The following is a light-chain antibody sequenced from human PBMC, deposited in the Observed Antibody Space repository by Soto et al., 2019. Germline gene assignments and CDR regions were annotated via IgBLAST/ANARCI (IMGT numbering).Light chain of an antibody. CDR3: QQYNNWPWT. CDR1: QSVSSN. J-gene: IGKJ1*01. CDR2: GAS. V-gene: IGKV3-15*01. Sequence: EILMTQSPATLSLSPGERATLSCRASQSVSSNLAWYQQKPGQAPRLLIYGASTRATDIPARFSGSGSGTEFTLTITRLQSEDFAFYSCQQYNNWPWTFGQGTKVEIK.